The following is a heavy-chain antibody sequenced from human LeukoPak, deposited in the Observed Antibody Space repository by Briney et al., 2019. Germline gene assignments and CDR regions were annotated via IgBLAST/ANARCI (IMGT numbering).Heavy chain of an antibody. J-gene: IGHJ5*02. CDR1: GYTFTSYG. V-gene: IGHV1-2*02. CDR3: ARDHEERAMIVVVITSNWFDP. CDR2: INPNSGGT. Sequence: ASVKVSCKASGYTFTSYGISWVRQAPGQGLEWMGWINPNSGGTNYAQKFQGRVTMTRDTSISTAYMELSRLRSDDTAVYYCARDHEERAMIVVVITSNWFDPWGQGTLVTVSS. D-gene: IGHD3-22*01.